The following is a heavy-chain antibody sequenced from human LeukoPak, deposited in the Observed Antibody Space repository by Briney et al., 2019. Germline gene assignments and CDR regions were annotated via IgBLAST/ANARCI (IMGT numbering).Heavy chain of an antibody. V-gene: IGHV4-30-2*01. Sequence: SETLSLTCTVSGGSISSGGYYWSWIRQPPGKGLEWIGYIYHSGSTYYNPSLKSRVTISVDRSKNQFSLKLSSVTAADTAVYYCAREGENCSSTSCYYYFDYWGQGTLVTVSS. CDR3: AREGENCSSTSCYYYFDY. J-gene: IGHJ4*02. CDR1: GGSISSGGYY. D-gene: IGHD2-2*01. CDR2: IYHSGST.